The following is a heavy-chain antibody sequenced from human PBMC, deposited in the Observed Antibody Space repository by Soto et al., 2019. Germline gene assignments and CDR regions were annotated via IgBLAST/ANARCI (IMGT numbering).Heavy chain of an antibody. CDR1: VYSRIIGYY. D-gene: IGHD3-10*01. CDR3: ARDKDQIYISHRGNWLET. CDR2: IYHSGST. J-gene: IGHJ5*02. V-gene: IGHV4-38-2*02. Sequence: SSTXSLTCSVSVYSRIIGYYVFCIRQPPGKVLEWIGSIYHSGSTYYNPSLKSRVTISVYTSKNQLSMKLSSVTAADTAVYYCARDKDQIYISHRGNWLETWGQRPLV.